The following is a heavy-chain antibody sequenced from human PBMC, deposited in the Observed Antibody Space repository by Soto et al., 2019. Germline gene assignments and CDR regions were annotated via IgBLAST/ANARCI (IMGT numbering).Heavy chain of an antibody. Sequence: QVQLQQWGAGLLKPSETLSLTCAVYGGSFSGYYWSGIRQPPGKGLEWIGEINHSGSTNYNPSLKSRVTISADTSKNQFSLTLSSVTAADTAVYYCARAYYYGSGSYYPWGQGTLVTVSS. CDR3: ARAYYYGSGSYYP. CDR1: GGSFSGYY. D-gene: IGHD3-10*01. CDR2: INHSGST. V-gene: IGHV4-34*01. J-gene: IGHJ5*02.